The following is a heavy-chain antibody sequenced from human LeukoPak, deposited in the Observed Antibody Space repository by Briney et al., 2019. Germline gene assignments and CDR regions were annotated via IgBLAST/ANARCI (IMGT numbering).Heavy chain of an antibody. V-gene: IGHV1-3*01. Sequence: ASVKVSCKASGGTFSSYAISWVRQAPGQGLEWMGWINAGNGNTKYSQKFQGRVTITRDTSASTAYMELSSLRSEDTAVYYCARVGRLYLDYWGQGTLVTVSS. CDR2: INAGNGNT. CDR3: ARVGRLYLDY. CDR1: GGTFSSYA. D-gene: IGHD2-8*01. J-gene: IGHJ4*02.